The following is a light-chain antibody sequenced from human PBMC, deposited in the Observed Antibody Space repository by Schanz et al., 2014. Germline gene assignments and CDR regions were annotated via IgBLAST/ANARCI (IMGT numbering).Light chain of an antibody. J-gene: IGKJ1*01. CDR2: DAS. V-gene: IGKV1-5*01. Sequence: DIQMTQSPSTLSASLGDRVTITCRASQSIGTWLAWYQQKPGKAPKLLIYDASSLESGVPSSFSGSGSGTEFTLTISSLQPDDFATYYCQQYNTYSPWTFGQGTKVEIK. CDR1: QSIGTW. CDR3: QQYNTYSPWT.